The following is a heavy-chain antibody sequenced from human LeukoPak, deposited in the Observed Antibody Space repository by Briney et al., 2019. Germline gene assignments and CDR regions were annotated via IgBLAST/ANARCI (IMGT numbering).Heavy chain of an antibody. CDR2: ISYDGSNK. D-gene: IGHD2-2*01. CDR1: GFTFSTYG. J-gene: IGHJ6*04. Sequence: PGRSLRLSCAASGFTFSTYGMHWVRQAPGKGLEWVTFISYDGSNKYYVDSVKGRFTISRDNSKSMLYLQMDSLRAEDTAVYYCAKDNIHCSSTSCYSGYYAMDVWGEGTTVTVSS. CDR3: AKDNIHCSSTSCYSGYYAMDV. V-gene: IGHV3-30*18.